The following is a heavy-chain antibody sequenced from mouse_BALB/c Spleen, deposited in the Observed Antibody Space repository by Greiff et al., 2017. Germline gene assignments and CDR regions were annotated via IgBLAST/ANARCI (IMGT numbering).Heavy chain of an antibody. CDR2: INPSTGYT. CDR1: GYTFTSYW. CDR3: ARNSAMDY. Sequence: VQLQQSGAELAKPGASVKMSCKASGYTFTSYWMHWVKQRPGQGLEWIGYINPSTGYTEYNQKFKDKATLTADKSSSTAYMQLSSLTSEDSAVYYCARNSAMDYWGQGTSVTVSS. V-gene: IGHV1-7*01. J-gene: IGHJ4*01.